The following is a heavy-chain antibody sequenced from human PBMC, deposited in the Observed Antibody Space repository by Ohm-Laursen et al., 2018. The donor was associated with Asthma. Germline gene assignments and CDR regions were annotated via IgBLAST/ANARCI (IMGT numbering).Heavy chain of an antibody. J-gene: IGHJ3*02. V-gene: IGHV3-30-3*01. CDR1: GFTFSSYA. Sequence: SSLRLSCAASGFTFSSYAMHWVRQAPGKGLEWVAVISYDGSNKYYADSVKGRFTISRDNSKNTLYLQMNSLRAEDTAVYYCARDRSYYDSSDAFDIWGQGTMVTVSS. CDR3: ARDRSYYDSSDAFDI. CDR2: ISYDGSNK. D-gene: IGHD3-22*01.